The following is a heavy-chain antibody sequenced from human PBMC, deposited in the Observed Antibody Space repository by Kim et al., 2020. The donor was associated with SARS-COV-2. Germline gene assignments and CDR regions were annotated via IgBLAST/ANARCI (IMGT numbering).Heavy chain of an antibody. Sequence: YYADPVKGRFPISRDNYKNTLYRQMNCVRAEDTAVYYCAKRMVYAFDYDYWGQGTLVTVSS. CDR3: AKRMVYAFDYDY. J-gene: IGHJ4*02. V-gene: IGHV3-23*01. D-gene: IGHD2-8*01.